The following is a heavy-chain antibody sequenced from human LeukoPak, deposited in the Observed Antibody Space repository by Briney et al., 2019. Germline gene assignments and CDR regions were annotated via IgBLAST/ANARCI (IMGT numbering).Heavy chain of an antibody. J-gene: IGHJ4*02. CDR2: IYYSGST. CDR3: ARHPRPHYDILTGYYNHYFDY. Sequence: ASETLSLTCTVSGGSISSYYWSWIRQPPGKGLEWIGYIYYSGSTNYNPSLKSRVTISVDTSKNQFSLKLSSVTAADTAVYYCARHPRPHYDILTGYYNHYFDYWGQGTLVTVSS. V-gene: IGHV4-59*08. CDR1: GGSISSYY. D-gene: IGHD3-9*01.